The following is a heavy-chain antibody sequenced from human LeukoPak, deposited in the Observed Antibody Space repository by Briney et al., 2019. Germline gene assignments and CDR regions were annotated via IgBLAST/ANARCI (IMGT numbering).Heavy chain of an antibody. CDR2: LSSSSGLI. V-gene: IGHV3-21*01. D-gene: IGHD1-26*01. J-gene: IGHJ4*02. CDR3: AREFDGSASGAGY. Sequence: GGSLRLSCAASGFTFSRYSMNWVRQAPAKGLEWVSSLSSSSGLIYYGDSVKGRFTVSRDNAKRSLYLQMNSLRADDTAVYYCAREFDGSASGAGYWGQGTLVTVSS. CDR1: GFTFSRYS.